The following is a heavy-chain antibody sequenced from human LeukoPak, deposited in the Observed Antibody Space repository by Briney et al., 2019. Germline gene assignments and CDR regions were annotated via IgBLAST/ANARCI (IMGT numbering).Heavy chain of an antibody. Sequence: PGGSLRLSCAASGFTFSGYAMSWVRQAPGKGLEWVSLISGGGGSTYYADSVKGRFTISRDNSKNTLYLQLNSLRADDTAVYYCAKGTYSGSRPALDYWGQGTLVTVSS. CDR3: AKGTYSGSRPALDY. CDR1: GFTFSGYA. D-gene: IGHD1-26*01. CDR2: ISGGGGST. J-gene: IGHJ4*02. V-gene: IGHV3-23*01.